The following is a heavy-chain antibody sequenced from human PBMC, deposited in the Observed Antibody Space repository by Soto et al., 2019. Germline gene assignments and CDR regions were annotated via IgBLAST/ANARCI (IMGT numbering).Heavy chain of an antibody. CDR1: GYTLSSYY. CDR3: ARESSGYYWFY. V-gene: IGHV1-46*01. J-gene: IGHJ4*02. CDR2: INPSDGST. Sequence: RASVKVSCKASGYTLSSYYMHWVRQAPGQGLEWMGRINPSDGSTSYAQKFQGRVTMTRDTSTSTVYMELSSLKSEDTAAYYCARESSGYYWFYWGQGTLVTVSS. D-gene: IGHD3-22*01.